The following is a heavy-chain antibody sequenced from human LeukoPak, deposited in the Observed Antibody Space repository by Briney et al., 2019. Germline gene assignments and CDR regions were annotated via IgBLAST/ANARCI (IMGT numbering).Heavy chain of an antibody. CDR2: ISGSGGST. D-gene: IGHD2-15*01. J-gene: IGHJ4*02. CDR1: GFTFSSYA. Sequence: GGSLRLSCAASGFTFSSYAMSWVRQAPGKGLEWVSAISGSGGSTYYADSVKGRFTISRDNSKNTLYLQMNSLRAEDTAVYYCAKDRGYCSGSSCPLVFDYWGQGTLVTVSS. V-gene: IGHV3-23*01. CDR3: AKDRGYCSGSSCPLVFDY.